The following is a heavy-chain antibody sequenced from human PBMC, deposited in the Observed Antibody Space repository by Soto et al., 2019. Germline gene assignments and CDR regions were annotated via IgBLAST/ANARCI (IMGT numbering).Heavy chain of an antibody. D-gene: IGHD6-25*01. Sequence: GGSLRLSCAASGFNFHGYTIQWVRQSPGKGLEWVSFITWDGGSIYYADSVKGRFTISRDNSKNSLTLEMNSLRSEDSGVYYCAKGGFGGYGMDVWGQGTTVTVSS. CDR1: GFNFHGYT. J-gene: IGHJ6*02. CDR2: ITWDGGSI. CDR3: AKGGFGGYGMDV. V-gene: IGHV3-43*01.